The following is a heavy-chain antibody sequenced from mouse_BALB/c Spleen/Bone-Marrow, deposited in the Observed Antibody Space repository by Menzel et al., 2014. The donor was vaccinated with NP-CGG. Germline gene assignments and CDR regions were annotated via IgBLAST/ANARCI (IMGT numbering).Heavy chain of an antibody. CDR2: IWARGST. V-gene: IGHV2-9*02. D-gene: IGHD2-1*01. Sequence: VMLVESGPGLVAPSQILSITCTVPGFSLTSYGVHWVRQPPGKDLEWLGVIWARGSTNYNSALMSRLSISRDNSKSQVFLKMISLQTEDTAMYYCAIDGLYGNYAMDYWGQGTSVTVSS. CDR1: GFSLTSYG. CDR3: AIDGLYGNYAMDY. J-gene: IGHJ4*01.